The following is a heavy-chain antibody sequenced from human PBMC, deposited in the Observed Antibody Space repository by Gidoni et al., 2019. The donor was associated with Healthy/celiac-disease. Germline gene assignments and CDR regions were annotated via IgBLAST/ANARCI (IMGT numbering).Heavy chain of an antibody. V-gene: IGHV3-9*01. CDR1: GFTFDDYA. J-gene: IGHJ4*02. CDR3: AKQDRGFDY. CDR2: ISWNSGSI. Sequence: EVQLVESGGGLVQPGRSLRLSCAASGFTFDDYAMHWVRQAPGQGLEWVSGISWNSGSIGYADSVKGRFTISRDNAKNSLYLQMNSLRAEDTALYYCAKQDRGFDYWGQGTLVTVSS.